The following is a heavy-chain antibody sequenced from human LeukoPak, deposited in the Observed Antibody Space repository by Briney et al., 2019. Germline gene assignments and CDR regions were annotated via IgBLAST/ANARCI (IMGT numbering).Heavy chain of an antibody. V-gene: IGHV4-4*07. D-gene: IGHD2-21*01. CDR2: IYTSGST. Sequence: SETLSLTCTVSGGSISSYYWSWIRQPAGKGLEWIGRIYTSGSTNYNPSLKSRVTMSVDTSKNQFSLKLSSVTAAATAVYYCAKGPVKAIKGPYYRDVWGKGTPVTVS. J-gene: IGHJ6*03. CDR3: AKGPVKAIKGPYYRDV. CDR1: GGSISSYY.